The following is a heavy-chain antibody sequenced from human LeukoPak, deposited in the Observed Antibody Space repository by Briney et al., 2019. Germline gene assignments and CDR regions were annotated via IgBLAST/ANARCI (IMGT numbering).Heavy chain of an antibody. CDR2: IYSGGST. CDR1: GFTVSSNY. Sequence: GRSLRLSCAASGFTVSSNYMSWVRQAPGKGLEWVSVIYSGGSTYYADSVKGRFTISRDNSKNTLYLQMSSLRAEDTAVYYCARDRYCSGGSCYGTGDYWGQGTLVTVSS. V-gene: IGHV3-53*01. D-gene: IGHD2-15*01. CDR3: ARDRYCSGGSCYGTGDY. J-gene: IGHJ4*02.